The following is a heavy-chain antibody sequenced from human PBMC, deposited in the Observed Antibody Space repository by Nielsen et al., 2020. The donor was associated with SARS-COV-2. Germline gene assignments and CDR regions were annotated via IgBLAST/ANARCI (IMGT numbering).Heavy chain of an antibody. CDR3: AKDPYSSRRYYYYMDV. Sequence: GSLRLSCAASGFTFSSYGMHWVRQAPGKGLEWVAIISYDGSNKYYADSVKGRFTISRDNSKNTLYLQMNSLRAEDTAVYYCAKDPYSSRRYYYYMDVWGKGTTVTVSS. D-gene: IGHD6-13*01. CDR2: ISYDGSNK. V-gene: IGHV3-30*18. CDR1: GFTFSSYG. J-gene: IGHJ6*03.